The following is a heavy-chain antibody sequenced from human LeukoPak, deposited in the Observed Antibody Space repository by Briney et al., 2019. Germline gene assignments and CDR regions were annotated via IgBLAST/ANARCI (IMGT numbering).Heavy chain of an antibody. CDR3: ARDTDRNYYDFWSGYPY. D-gene: IGHD3-3*01. CDR2: ISSSSSYI. CDR1: GFTFSDYS. V-gene: IGHV3-21*01. J-gene: IGHJ4*02. Sequence: PGGSPRLSCAASGFTFSDYSMGWVRLAPGKGLEWVSSISSSSSYIYYADSVKGRFTISRDNAKNSLYLQMNSLRAGDTAVYYCARDTDRNYYDFWSGYPYWGQGTLVTVSS.